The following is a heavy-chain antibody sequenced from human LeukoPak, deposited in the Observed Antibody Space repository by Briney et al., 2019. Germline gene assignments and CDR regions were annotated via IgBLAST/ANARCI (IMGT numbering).Heavy chain of an antibody. CDR1: GFTFSSYS. CDR2: ISSSSSYI. Sequence: GGSLRLSCAASGFTFSSYSMNWVRQAPGKGLEWVSSISSSSSYIYYADSVKGRFTISRDNAKNSLYLQMNSLRAEDTAVYYCARGSDFWSGYYKAYWGQGTLVTVSS. D-gene: IGHD3-3*01. J-gene: IGHJ4*02. CDR3: ARGSDFWSGYYKAY. V-gene: IGHV3-21*01.